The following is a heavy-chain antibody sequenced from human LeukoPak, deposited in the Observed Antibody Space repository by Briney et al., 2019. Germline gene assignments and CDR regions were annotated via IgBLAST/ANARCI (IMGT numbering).Heavy chain of an antibody. CDR3: ARVSWYYDSSGYQYYFGY. CDR2: IYYSGST. Sequence: SETLSLTCTVSGGSISSYYWSWIRQPPGKGLEWIGYIYYSGSTNYNPSLKSRVTISVDTSKNQFSLKLSSVTAADTAVYYCARVSWYYDSSGYQYYFGYWGQGTLVTVSS. D-gene: IGHD3-22*01. J-gene: IGHJ4*02. V-gene: IGHV4-59*01. CDR1: GGSISSYY.